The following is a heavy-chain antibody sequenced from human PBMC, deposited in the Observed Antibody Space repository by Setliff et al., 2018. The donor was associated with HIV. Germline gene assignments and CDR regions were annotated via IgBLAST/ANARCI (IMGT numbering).Heavy chain of an antibody. Sequence: SVKVSCKASGGTFSSYSISWVRQAPGQGLEWMGRILPIFGTRDYAQKFQGIVTITADKSTSTAYMELRSLRSEDTAVYYCARDQVSMVRAVRLVAWGQGSLVTVSS. CDR3: ARDQVSMVRAVRLVA. CDR1: GGTFSSYS. D-gene: IGHD3-10*01. J-gene: IGHJ1*01. V-gene: IGHV1-69*06. CDR2: ILPIFGTR.